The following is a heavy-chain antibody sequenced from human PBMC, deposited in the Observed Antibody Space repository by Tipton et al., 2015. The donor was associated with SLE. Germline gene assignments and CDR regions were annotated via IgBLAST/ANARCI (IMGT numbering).Heavy chain of an antibody. CDR1: GDSISSSNYY. Sequence: TLSLTCTVSGDSISSSNYYWGWIRQPPGKEPEWMGYVYDSGTTNYNPSLKSRVTISVDTSKNQFSLKLRSVTAADTALYYCARGLDTTVLFNWFDPWGQGTPVTVSS. D-gene: IGHD1-1*01. V-gene: IGHV4-61*05. CDR3: ARGLDTTVLFNWFDP. CDR2: VYDSGTT. J-gene: IGHJ5*02.